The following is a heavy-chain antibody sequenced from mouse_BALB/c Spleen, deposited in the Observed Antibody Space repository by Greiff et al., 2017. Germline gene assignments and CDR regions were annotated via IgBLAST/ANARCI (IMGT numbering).Heavy chain of an antibody. CDR3: ARGGYDVEAWFAY. CDR2: IYPYNGGT. Sequence: VQLKESGPELVKPGASVKISCKASGYTFTDYNMHWVKQSHGKSLEWIGYIYPYNGGTGYNQKFKSKATLTVDNSSSTAYMELRSLTSEDSAVYYCARGGYDVEAWFAYWGQGTLVTVSA. D-gene: IGHD2-2*01. CDR1: GYTFTDYN. V-gene: IGHV1S29*02. J-gene: IGHJ3*01.